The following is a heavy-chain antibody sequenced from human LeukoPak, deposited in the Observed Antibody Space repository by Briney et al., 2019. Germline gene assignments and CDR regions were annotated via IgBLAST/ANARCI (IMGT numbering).Heavy chain of an antibody. Sequence: GGSLRLSCAASGFTFNRYWMHWVRQAPGKGLLWVSRINSDGSSTSYADSVKGRSIISRDNAKNTLYLQMNSLRAEDTAVYYCARDPYDILTDPYFDYWGQGTLVTVSS. D-gene: IGHD3-9*01. CDR1: GFTFNRYW. V-gene: IGHV3-74*01. J-gene: IGHJ4*02. CDR2: INSDGSST. CDR3: ARDPYDILTDPYFDY.